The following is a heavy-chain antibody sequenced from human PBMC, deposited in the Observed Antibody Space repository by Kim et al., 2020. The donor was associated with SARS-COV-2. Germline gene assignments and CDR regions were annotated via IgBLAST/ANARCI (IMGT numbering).Heavy chain of an antibody. Sequence: ASVKVSCKASGYTFTSYGISWVRQAPGQGLEWMGWISAYNGNTNYAQKLQGRVTMTTDTSTSTAYMERRSLRSDDTAVYYCARDHRGLYNSGYAIAASFDYWGQGTLVTVSS. V-gene: IGHV1-18*01. D-gene: IGHD5-12*01. CDR2: ISAYNGNT. CDR3: ARDHRGLYNSGYAIAASFDY. CDR1: GYTFTSYG. J-gene: IGHJ4*02.